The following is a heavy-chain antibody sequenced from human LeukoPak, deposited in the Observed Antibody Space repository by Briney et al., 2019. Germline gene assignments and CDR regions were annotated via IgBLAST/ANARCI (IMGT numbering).Heavy chain of an antibody. Sequence: GGSLRLSCAVSGFTFSKAWMSWVRQAPGKGLEWTAAIWYDGSNQYYPDSVKGRFTISRDNSKNTIYLQMNSLRIEDTAMYYCARDLSSSWSPGVWGQGTMVSVSS. CDR3: ARDLSSSWSPGV. CDR1: GFTFSKAW. V-gene: IGHV3-33*08. J-gene: IGHJ3*01. D-gene: IGHD6-13*01. CDR2: IWYDGSNQ.